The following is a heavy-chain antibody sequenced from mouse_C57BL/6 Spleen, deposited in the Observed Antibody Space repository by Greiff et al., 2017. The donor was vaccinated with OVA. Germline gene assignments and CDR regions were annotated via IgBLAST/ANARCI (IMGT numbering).Heavy chain of an antibody. CDR1: GYTFTSYG. CDR2: IYPRSGNT. D-gene: IGHD2-1*01. Sequence: QVQLKQSGAELARPGASVKLSCKASGYTFTSYGISWVKQRTGQGLEWIGEIYPRSGNTYYNEKFKGKATLTADKSSSTAYMELRSLTSEDSAVYFCARDYGNYGNYFDYWGQGTTRTVSS. CDR3: ARDYGNYGNYFDY. V-gene: IGHV1-81*01. J-gene: IGHJ2*01.